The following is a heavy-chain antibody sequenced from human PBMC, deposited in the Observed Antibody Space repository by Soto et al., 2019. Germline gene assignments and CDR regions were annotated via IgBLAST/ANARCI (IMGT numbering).Heavy chain of an antibody. J-gene: IGHJ6*04. CDR2: IWYDGSNK. D-gene: IGHD1-26*01. V-gene: IGHV3-33*01. CDR3: ASFVGAPALRRHSYYGMEV. Sequence: LRLSCAASGFTFSSYGMHWVRQAPGKGLEWVAVIWYDGSNKYYADSVKGRFTISRDNSKNTLYLQMNSLRAEDTAVYYCASFVGAPALRRHSYYGMEVWGKGTTVTVSS. CDR1: GFTFSSYG.